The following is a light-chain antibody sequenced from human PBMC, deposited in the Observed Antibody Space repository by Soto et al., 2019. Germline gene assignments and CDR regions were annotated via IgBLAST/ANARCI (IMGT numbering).Light chain of an antibody. V-gene: IGLV1-51*01. CDR2: DND. Sequence: QSVLTQPPSVSADPGQTVTISCSGSSSNIGNNYVFWYQQLPGTAPKLLIYDNDKRPSGIPDRFSGSKSGSSATLGITGLQTGDEADYYCATWDRSLSVGVFGGGTKLTVL. J-gene: IGLJ2*01. CDR1: SSNIGNNY. CDR3: ATWDRSLSVGV.